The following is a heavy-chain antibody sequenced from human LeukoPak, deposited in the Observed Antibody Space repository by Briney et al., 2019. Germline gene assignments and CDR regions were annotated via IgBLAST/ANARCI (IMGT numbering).Heavy chain of an antibody. CDR3: ARDINWSFDY. D-gene: IGHD1-1*01. Sequence: KTGGSLRLSCAASGFTLSDYSMNWVRQAPGKGLEWLSYISRSSSDIAYADSVKGRFTISRDNAKNSLYLQMNSLRVEDTALYFCARDINWSFDYWGQGALVTVSP. CDR1: GFTLSDYS. J-gene: IGHJ4*02. CDR2: ISRSSSDI. V-gene: IGHV3-21*05.